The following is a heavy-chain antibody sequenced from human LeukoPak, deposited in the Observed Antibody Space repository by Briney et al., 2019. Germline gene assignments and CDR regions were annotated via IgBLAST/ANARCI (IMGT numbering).Heavy chain of an antibody. D-gene: IGHD3-22*01. CDR2: IYYSGST. CDR3: ARHPMIVSGYYWVDY. V-gene: IGHV4-39*07. Sequence: PSETLSLTCTVSGGSISSSSYYWGWIRQPPGKGLEWIGSIYYSGSTYYNPSLKSRVTLSIDTSKNQFSLKLSSVTAADTAVYYCARHPMIVSGYYWVDYWGQGTLVTVSS. J-gene: IGHJ4*02. CDR1: GGSISSSSYY.